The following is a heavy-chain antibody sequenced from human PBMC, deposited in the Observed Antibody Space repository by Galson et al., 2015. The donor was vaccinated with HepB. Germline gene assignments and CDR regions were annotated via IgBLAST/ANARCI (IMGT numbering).Heavy chain of an antibody. CDR3: AKGIAVAGTSWFDP. J-gene: IGHJ5*02. Sequence: LRLSCAASGFTFSSYAMSWVRQAPGKGLEWVSAISGSGGSTYYADSVKGRFTISRDDSKNTLYLQMNSLRAEDTAVYYCAKGIAVAGTSWFDPWGQGTLVPVSS. CDR2: ISGSGGST. CDR1: GFTFSSYA. V-gene: IGHV3-23*01. D-gene: IGHD6-19*01.